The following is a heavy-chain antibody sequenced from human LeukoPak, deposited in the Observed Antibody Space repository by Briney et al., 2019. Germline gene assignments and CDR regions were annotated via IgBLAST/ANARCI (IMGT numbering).Heavy chain of an antibody. Sequence: GASVKVSCKASGYTFTSYGISWVRQAPGQGLEWMGGIIPIFGTANYAQKFQGRVTITADESTSTAYMELSSLRSEDTAVYYCATLPFGEPRGWGQGTLVTVSS. CDR2: IIPIFGTA. V-gene: IGHV1-69*13. J-gene: IGHJ4*02. D-gene: IGHD3-10*01. CDR3: ATLPFGEPRG. CDR1: GYTFTSYG.